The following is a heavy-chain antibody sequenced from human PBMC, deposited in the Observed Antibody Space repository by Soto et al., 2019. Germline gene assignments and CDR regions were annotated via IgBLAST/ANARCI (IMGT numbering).Heavy chain of an antibody. D-gene: IGHD1-26*01. CDR1: GGSISSGGYY. CDR2: IYYSGST. J-gene: IGHJ5*02. CDR3: ARGPKVGVGAIDRFDP. Sequence: SETLSLTCTVSGGSISSGGYYWSWIRQHPGKGLEWIGYIYYSGSTYYNPSLKSRVTISVDTSKNQFSLKLSSVTAADTAGYYCARGPKVGVGAIDRFDPWGQGTLVTVAS. V-gene: IGHV4-31*03.